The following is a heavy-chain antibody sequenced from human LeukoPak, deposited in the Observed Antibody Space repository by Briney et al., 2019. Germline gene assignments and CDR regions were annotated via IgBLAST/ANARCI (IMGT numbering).Heavy chain of an antibody. J-gene: IGHJ4*02. Sequence: ASVKVSCKASGYTFTNYGITWVRQAPGQGRELMGWISAYNGDTKYAQKVQGRLTMTTDASTSTAYMELRSLTSDDTAVYYCARDFSNTSGFKVVVDFWGQGTLVTVSS. V-gene: IGHV1-18*01. CDR2: ISAYNGDT. CDR3: ARDFSNTSGFKVVVDF. D-gene: IGHD1-26*01. CDR1: GYTFTNYG.